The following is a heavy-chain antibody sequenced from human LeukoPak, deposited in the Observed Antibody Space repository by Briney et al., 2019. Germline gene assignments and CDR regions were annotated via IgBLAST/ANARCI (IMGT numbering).Heavy chain of an antibody. CDR3: ARAGIVGATSEDYFDY. V-gene: IGHV1-46*01. CDR1: GGTFSSYA. D-gene: IGHD1-26*01. CDR2: INPSGGST. Sequence: ASVKVSCKASGGTFSSYAISWVRQAPGQGLEWMGIINPSGGSTSYAQKFQGRVTMTRDTSTSTVYMELSSLRSEDTAVYYCARAGIVGATSEDYFDYWGQGTLVTVSS. J-gene: IGHJ4*02.